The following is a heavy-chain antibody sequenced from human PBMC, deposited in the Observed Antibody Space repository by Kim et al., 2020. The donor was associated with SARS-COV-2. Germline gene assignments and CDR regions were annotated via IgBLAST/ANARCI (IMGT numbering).Heavy chain of an antibody. Sequence: GGSLRLSCAASGFTFSSYAMHWVRQAPGKGLEWLADISYDGTNKYYAGSVRGRFTMSRDNSRNTLFLQMNSLRPEDTAIYYCARGKPLTGLRLGVLSGVVDYWGQGTLVTVSS. V-gene: IGHV3-30*04. D-gene: IGHD3-16*02. J-gene: IGHJ4*02. CDR2: ISYDGTNK. CDR1: GFTFSSYA. CDR3: ARGKPLTGLRLGVLSGVVDY.